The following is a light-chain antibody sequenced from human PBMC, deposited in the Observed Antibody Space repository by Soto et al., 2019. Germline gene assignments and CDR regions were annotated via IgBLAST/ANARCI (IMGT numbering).Light chain of an antibody. Sequence: DIQMTQAPSKLTSRVSARLSNTSRASQTISSWLAWYQQKPGKAPKLLIYKASTLKSGVPSRFSGSGSGTELTFTFSRLQPDDFATYYCQHYNSYSEAFGQGTRVDIK. CDR3: QHYNSYSEA. J-gene: IGKJ1*01. CDR2: KAS. V-gene: IGKV1-5*03. CDR1: QTISSW.